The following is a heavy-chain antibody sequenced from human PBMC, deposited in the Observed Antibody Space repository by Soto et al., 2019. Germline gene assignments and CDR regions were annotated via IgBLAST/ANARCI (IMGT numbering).Heavy chain of an antibody. CDR2: ISSNSAYI. D-gene: IGHD6-13*01. J-gene: IGHJ5*02. CDR1: GFTFRSFT. CDR3: TRDASRDSSARGWFDP. Sequence: EVQLVESGGGLVKPGGSLRLSCAASGFTFRSFTMNWVRQAPGKGLEWVSTISSNSAYIYYTDALRGCFTISRDNAKNSLHLQMNSLRAEDTAVYYCTRDASRDSSARGWFDPWGPGTLVTVSS. V-gene: IGHV3-21*02.